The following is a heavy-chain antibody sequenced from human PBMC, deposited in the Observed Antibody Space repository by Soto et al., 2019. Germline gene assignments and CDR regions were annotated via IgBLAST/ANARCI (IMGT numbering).Heavy chain of an antibody. V-gene: IGHV3-15*07. Sequence: GGSLRLCCAASGFTFSNAWINWVRQAPGKGLEWVGRIKSKTDGGTTDYAAPVKGRFAISRDDSKNILYLQMNSLKIEDTAVYYCTSDSYSTMLAVRFEYWGQGTLVTVSS. CDR1: GFTFSNAW. CDR3: TSDSYSTMLAVRFEY. J-gene: IGHJ4*02. CDR2: IKSKTDGGTT. D-gene: IGHD3-22*01.